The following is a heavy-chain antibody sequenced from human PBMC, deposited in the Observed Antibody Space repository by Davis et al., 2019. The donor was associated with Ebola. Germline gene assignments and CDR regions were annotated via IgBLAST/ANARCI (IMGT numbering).Heavy chain of an antibody. Sequence: PSETLSLTCAVYGGSFSGYYWSWIRQPPGKGLEWIGEIYHSGSTNYNPSLKSRVTISVDTSKNQFSLKLSSVTAADTAVYYCAREPGIAVAGTVYWGQGTLVTVSS. CDR3: AREPGIAVAGTVY. V-gene: IGHV4-34*01. D-gene: IGHD6-19*01. J-gene: IGHJ4*02. CDR2: IYHSGST. CDR1: GGSFSGYY.